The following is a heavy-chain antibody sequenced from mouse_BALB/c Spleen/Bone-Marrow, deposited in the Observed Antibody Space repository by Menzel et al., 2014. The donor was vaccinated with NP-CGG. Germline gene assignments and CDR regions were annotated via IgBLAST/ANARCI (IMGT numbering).Heavy chain of an antibody. D-gene: IGHD1-1*01. CDR1: GYSFTGYY. CDR3: ARHYGSSYGAMDY. CDR2: ISCYNGAT. J-gene: IGHJ4*01. V-gene: IGHV1S34*01. Sequence: LVKTGASVKISCKASGYSFTGYYMHWVKQSHGKSLEWIGYISCYNGATSYNQKFKGKATFTVDTSSSTAYMQFNILTSEDSAVYYCARHYGSSYGAMDYWGQGTSVTVSS.